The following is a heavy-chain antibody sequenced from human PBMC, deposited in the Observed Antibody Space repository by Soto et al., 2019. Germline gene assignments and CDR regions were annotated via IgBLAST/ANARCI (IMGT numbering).Heavy chain of an antibody. J-gene: IGHJ4*02. CDR2: IESKTDGGTT. CDR3: TTVVGLWFGKLFGDY. Sequence: EVQLVESGGGLVKPGGSLRLSCAASGFTFSNAWMSWVRQAPGKGLEWVGRIESKTDGGTTDYAAPVKGRFTISRDDSKNTLYLQMNSLKTEDTAVYYCTTVVGLWFGKLFGDYWGQGTLVTVSS. D-gene: IGHD3-10*01. V-gene: IGHV3-15*04. CDR1: GFTFSNAW.